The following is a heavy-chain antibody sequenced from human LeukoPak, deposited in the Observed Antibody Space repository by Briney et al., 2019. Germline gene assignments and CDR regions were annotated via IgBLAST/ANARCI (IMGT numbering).Heavy chain of an antibody. J-gene: IGHJ3*02. V-gene: IGHV1-2*02. Sequence: ASVKVSCKASGYTFTDYYIHWVRQAPGQGLEWMGWINPNSGGTNSAQKFQGRVTMTTDTSTSTAYMELRSLRSDDTAVYYCARKEVALDAFDIWGQGTMVTVSS. CDR1: GYTFTDYY. CDR3: ARKEVALDAFDI. CDR2: INPNSGGT.